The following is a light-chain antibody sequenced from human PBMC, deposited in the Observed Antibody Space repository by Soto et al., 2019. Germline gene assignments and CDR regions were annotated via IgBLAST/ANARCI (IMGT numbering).Light chain of an antibody. CDR3: CSYAGSSTFV. J-gene: IGLJ1*01. V-gene: IGLV2-23*03. CDR2: EGS. CDR1: SSDVGSYNL. Sequence: QSVLTQPASVSGSPGQSITISCTGTSSDVGSYNLVSWYQQHPGKAPKLMIYEGSKRPSAVSNRFSGSKSGNTASLTISWLQAEDDADYYCCSYAGSSTFVFGTWTNFTVL.